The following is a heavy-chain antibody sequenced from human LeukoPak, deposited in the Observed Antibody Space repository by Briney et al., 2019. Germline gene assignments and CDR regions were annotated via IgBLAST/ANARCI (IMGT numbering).Heavy chain of an antibody. Sequence: GGSLRLSCAASGFTFSSYAMSWVRQAPGKGLEWVSGISGSGGSTYYADSVKGRFTISRDNSKNTVYLQMNSLRAEDTAVYYCARDDSSSSWVDYWGQGTLVTVSS. CDR3: ARDDSSSSWVDY. CDR1: GFTFSSYA. V-gene: IGHV3-23*01. D-gene: IGHD6-6*01. J-gene: IGHJ4*02. CDR2: ISGSGGST.